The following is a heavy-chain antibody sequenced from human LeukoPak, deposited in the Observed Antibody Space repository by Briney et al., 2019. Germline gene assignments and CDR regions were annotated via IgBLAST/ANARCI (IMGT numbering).Heavy chain of an antibody. J-gene: IGHJ4*02. CDR2: IISSTTYI. D-gene: IGHD3-9*01. Sequence: GGSLRLSCAASGFTFSTYSMNWVRQAPGKGLEWVSSIISSTTYIYYADSLKGRFTISRDNAKNSLYLQMHSLRAEDTAVYYCARGPYYDILTGHSNDYWGQGTLVTVSS. CDR3: ARGPYYDILTGHSNDY. CDR1: GFTFSTYS. V-gene: IGHV3-21*01.